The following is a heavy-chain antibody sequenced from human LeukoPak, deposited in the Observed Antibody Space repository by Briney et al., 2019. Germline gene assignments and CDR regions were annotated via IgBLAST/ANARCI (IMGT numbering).Heavy chain of an antibody. Sequence: GGSLRLSCAASGFTFSSYNMNWVRQAPGKGLEWVSYISGRSDTIYYADSVKGRFIISRDNARNSLSLQMDSLRVEDTAVYYCARDEHIVVVTANLEPSGMDVWGQGTTVTVSS. CDR3: ARDEHIVVVTANLEPSGMDV. J-gene: IGHJ6*02. CDR2: ISGRSDTI. V-gene: IGHV3-48*01. D-gene: IGHD2-21*02. CDR1: GFTFSSYN.